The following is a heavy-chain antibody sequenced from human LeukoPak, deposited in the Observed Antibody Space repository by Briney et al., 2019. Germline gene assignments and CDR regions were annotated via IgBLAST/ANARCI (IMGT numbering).Heavy chain of an antibody. V-gene: IGHV3-11*04. CDR2: ISTSGTAI. D-gene: IGHD3-10*01. CDR1: GFTFSDYY. Sequence: GGSLRLSCAASGFTFSDYYMTWIRQAPGKGLEWVSYISTSGTAIYYADSVKGRFTISRDNSRNSLYLQMNSLRAEDTAVYYCTTHELKDAFDIWGQGTMVTVSS. J-gene: IGHJ3*02. CDR3: TTHELKDAFDI.